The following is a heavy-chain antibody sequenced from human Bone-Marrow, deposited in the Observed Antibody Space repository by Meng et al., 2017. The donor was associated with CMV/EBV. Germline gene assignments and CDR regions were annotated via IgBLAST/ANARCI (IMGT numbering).Heavy chain of an antibody. D-gene: IGHD1-26*01. CDR2: ISTYNGNT. CDR1: GYTFTSYG. CDR3: ARTEWELLPPDY. V-gene: IGHV1-18*01. J-gene: IGHJ4*02. Sequence: ASVKVSCKASGYTFTSYGISWVRQAPGQGLEWMGWISTYNGNTNYAQKLQGRVTMTTDTSTSTAYMELRSLRSDDTAVYYCARTEWELLPPDYWGQGTLVTVSS.